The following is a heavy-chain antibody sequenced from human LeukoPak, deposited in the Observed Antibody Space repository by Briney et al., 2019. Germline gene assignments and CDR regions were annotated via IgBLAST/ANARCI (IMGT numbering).Heavy chain of an antibody. V-gene: IGHV1-69*05. CDR1: GGTFSTYA. D-gene: IGHD5-12*01. CDR3: ARDRSSGYDVFDI. Sequence: ASVKVSCKASGGTFSTYAISWVRQAPGQGLEWMGGIIPIFGTANYAQKFQGRVTVTTDESTSTAYMELSSLRSEDTAVYYCARDRSSGYDVFDIWGQGTMVTVSS. J-gene: IGHJ3*02. CDR2: IIPIFGTA.